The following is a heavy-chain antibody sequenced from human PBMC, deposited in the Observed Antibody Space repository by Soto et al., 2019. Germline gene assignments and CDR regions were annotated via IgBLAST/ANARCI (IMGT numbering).Heavy chain of an antibody. CDR2: ISYDGSNK. J-gene: IGHJ4*02. V-gene: IGHV3-30*18. CDR1: GFTFSSYG. Sequence: GGSLRLSCAASGFTFSSYGMHWVRQAPGKGLEWVAVISYDGSNKYYADSVKGRFTISRDNSKNTLYLQMNSLRAEDTAVYYCAKDSPYFDYWGQGTLVTVSS. CDR3: AKDSPYFDY.